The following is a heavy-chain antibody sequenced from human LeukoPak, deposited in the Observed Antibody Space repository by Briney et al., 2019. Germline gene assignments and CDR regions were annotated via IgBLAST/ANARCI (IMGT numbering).Heavy chain of an antibody. D-gene: IGHD1-26*01. V-gene: IGHV1-2*06. Sequence: ASVKVSCKASGYTFTGYYMHWVRQAPGQGLEWMGRIDPNNGATNYAQKLQGRVTITGDTSISTAYMELSSLRSDDTAVYYCTRESGTYHGNDYWGQGTLVTVSS. CDR2: IDPNNGAT. CDR3: TRESGTYHGNDY. J-gene: IGHJ4*02. CDR1: GYTFTGYY.